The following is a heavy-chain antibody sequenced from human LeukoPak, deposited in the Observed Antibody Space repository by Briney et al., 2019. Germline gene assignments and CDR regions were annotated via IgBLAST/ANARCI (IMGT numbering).Heavy chain of an antibody. CDR2: IIPIFGTA. CDR1: GGTFSSYA. J-gene: IGHJ4*02. CDR3: ARSTIFGVVITPPYFDY. Sequence: SVKVSCKASGGTFSSYAISWVRQAPGQGLEWMGGIIPIFGTANYAQKFQGRVTITADESTSTAYMELSSLRSEDTAVYYCARSTIFGVVITPPYFDYWGQGTLVTVS. D-gene: IGHD3-3*01. V-gene: IGHV1-69*13.